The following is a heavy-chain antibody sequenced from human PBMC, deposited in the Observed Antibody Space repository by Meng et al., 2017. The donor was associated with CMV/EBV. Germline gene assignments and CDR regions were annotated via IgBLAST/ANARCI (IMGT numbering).Heavy chain of an antibody. CDR2: IWYDGSNK. Sequence: GGSLRLSCAASGFTFSSYGMYWVRQAPGKGLEGVAVIWYDGSNKYYADSVKGRFTISRDNSKNTLYLQMNSLRAEDTAVYYCAKNVGPAAIGYYYYYGMDVWGQGTTVTVSS. D-gene: IGHD2-2*02. CDR1: GFTFSSYG. V-gene: IGHV3-33*06. J-gene: IGHJ6*02. CDR3: AKNVGPAAIGYYYYYGMDV.